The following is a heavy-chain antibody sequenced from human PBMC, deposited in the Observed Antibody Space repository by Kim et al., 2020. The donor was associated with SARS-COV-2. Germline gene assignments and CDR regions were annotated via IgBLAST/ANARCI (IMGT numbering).Heavy chain of an antibody. CDR1: GYSFNRHD. CDR2: IGRVDDT. Sequence: GGPLRLSCVGYGYSFNRHDMHWVRQPTGKGLEWVSAIGRVDDTFYSGSVKGRFTISREDVKNSLYLQMNNLEAGDTAAYYCARESNLRGDWQFIDYWGQG. CDR3: ARESNLRGDWQFIDY. J-gene: IGHJ4*02. D-gene: IGHD3-9*01. V-gene: IGHV3-13*04.